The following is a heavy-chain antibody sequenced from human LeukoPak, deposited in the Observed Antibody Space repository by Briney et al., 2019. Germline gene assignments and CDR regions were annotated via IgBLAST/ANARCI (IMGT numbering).Heavy chain of an antibody. CDR2: ILGSGGGT. CDR1: GFTFSGYS. J-gene: IGHJ6*02. V-gene: IGHV3-23*01. D-gene: IGHD3-10*01. Sequence: TGGSLRLSCAASGFTFSGYSMTWVRQAPGKGLEWVSAILGSGGGTYYADSVKGRFTISRDNSKNTLYLQMNSLRAEDTAVYYCATAPGAYYYYHMDVWGQGTTVTVSS. CDR3: ATAPGAYYYYHMDV.